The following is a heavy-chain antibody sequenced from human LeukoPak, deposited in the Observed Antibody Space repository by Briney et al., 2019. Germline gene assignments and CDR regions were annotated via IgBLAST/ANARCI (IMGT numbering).Heavy chain of an antibody. CDR2: IHHRGTT. CDR1: GGSIRTNTYY. Sequence: SETLSLTCTVSGGSIRTNTYYWGWVRQPPGKGLEWIGEIHHRGTTYYLPSLKSRVTMSVDTSKNHFSLELSSVSAADTAVYYCARVTYNGYQHFDNWGQGILVIVSS. D-gene: IGHD5-18*01. V-gene: IGHV4-39*07. CDR3: ARVTYNGYQHFDN. J-gene: IGHJ4*02.